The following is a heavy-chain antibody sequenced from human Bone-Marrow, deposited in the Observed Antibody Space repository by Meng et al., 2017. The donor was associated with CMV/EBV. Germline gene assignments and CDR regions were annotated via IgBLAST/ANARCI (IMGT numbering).Heavy chain of an antibody. D-gene: IGHD2-2*01. Sequence: LSLTCTASGFTFGDYAMSWVRQAPGKGLEWVGFIRSKAYGGTTEYAASVKGRFTISRDESKSIAYLQMNSLRAEDTAVYYCAKELIVVVEDHWGQGTLVTVSS. CDR2: IRSKAYGGTT. J-gene: IGHJ4*02. CDR1: GFTFGDYA. CDR3: AKELIVVVEDH. V-gene: IGHV3-49*04.